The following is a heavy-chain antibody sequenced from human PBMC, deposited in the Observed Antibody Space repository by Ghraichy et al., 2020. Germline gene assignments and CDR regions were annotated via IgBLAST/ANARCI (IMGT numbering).Heavy chain of an antibody. J-gene: IGHJ4*02. CDR3: ANGWGYGGKGFGTNFDY. CDR1: GFTFSSYA. V-gene: IGHV3-23*01. Sequence: GESLRLSCAVSGFTFSSYAMSWVRQAPGKGLEWVSAISGSGGSTYYADSVKGRFTISRDNSKNTLYLQMNSLRAEDTAVYYCANGWGYGGKGFGTNFDYWGQGTLVTVSS. D-gene: IGHD4-23*01. CDR2: ISGSGGST.